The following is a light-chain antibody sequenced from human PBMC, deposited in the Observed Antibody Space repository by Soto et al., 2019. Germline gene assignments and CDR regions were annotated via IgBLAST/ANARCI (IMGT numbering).Light chain of an antibody. CDR3: AAWEDNLNRVL. CDR1: SSSIASNT. Sequence: QSVLTQPPSASGTPGQRVTISCSGSSSSIASNTVNWYQQLPGTAPKLLIHSNSQRPSGVPDRFSGSKSGTSASLAISGLQSEDEADYYCAAWEDNLNRVLFGGGTKLTVL. J-gene: IGLJ2*01. CDR2: SNS. V-gene: IGLV1-44*01.